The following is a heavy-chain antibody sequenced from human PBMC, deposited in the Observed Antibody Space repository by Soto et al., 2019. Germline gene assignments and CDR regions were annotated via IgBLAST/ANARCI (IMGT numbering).Heavy chain of an antibody. D-gene: IGHD2-21*02. Sequence: SETLSLTCTVSGGSISSGGYYWSWIRRHPGKGLEWIGYIYYSGSTYYNPSLKSRVTISVDTSKNQFSLKLSSVTAADTAVYYCARDAHCGGDCYFFDYWGQGTLVTVSS. CDR3: ARDAHCGGDCYFFDY. J-gene: IGHJ4*02. V-gene: IGHV4-31*03. CDR2: IYYSGST. CDR1: GGSISSGGYY.